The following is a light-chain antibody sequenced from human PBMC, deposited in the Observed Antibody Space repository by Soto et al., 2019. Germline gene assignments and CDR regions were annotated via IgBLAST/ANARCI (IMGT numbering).Light chain of an antibody. Sequence: QSALTQPPSASGSPGQSVTISCTGTSSDVGAYNYVSWYQQLPGKAPKLIIYEVSKRPSGVPDRFSGSKSGNTASLTVSGLQAEDEADYYSSSYTSSSTLDVFGTGTKVTVL. J-gene: IGLJ1*01. CDR1: SSDVGAYNY. CDR3: SSYTSSSTLDV. V-gene: IGLV2-8*01. CDR2: EVS.